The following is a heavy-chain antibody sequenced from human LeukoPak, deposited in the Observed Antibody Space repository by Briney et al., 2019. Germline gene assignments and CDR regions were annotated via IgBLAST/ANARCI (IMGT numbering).Heavy chain of an antibody. J-gene: IGHJ3*02. CDR1: GGSISSYY. D-gene: IGHD1-26*01. CDR2: IYYSGST. Sequence: PSETLSLTCTVSGGSISSYYWSWIRQPPGKGLEWIGYIYYSGSTNYNPSLKSRVTISVDRSKNQFSLKLSSVTAADTAVYYCARVPFSGSYPPGAFDIWGQGTMVTVSS. V-gene: IGHV4-59*12. CDR3: ARVPFSGSYPPGAFDI.